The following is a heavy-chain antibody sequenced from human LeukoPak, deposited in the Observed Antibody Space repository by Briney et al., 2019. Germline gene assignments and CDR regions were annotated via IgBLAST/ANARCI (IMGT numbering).Heavy chain of an antibody. J-gene: IGHJ4*02. CDR1: GFTVSSNY. Sequence: GGSLRLSCAASGFTVSSNYMSWVRQAPGKGREWVSVIYSGGSTYYADSVKGRFTISRDNSKNTLYLQMNSLRAEDTAVYYCARDRYFDWFGYWGQGTLVTVSS. V-gene: IGHV3-53*01. CDR2: IYSGGST. CDR3: ARDRYFDWFGY. D-gene: IGHD3-9*01.